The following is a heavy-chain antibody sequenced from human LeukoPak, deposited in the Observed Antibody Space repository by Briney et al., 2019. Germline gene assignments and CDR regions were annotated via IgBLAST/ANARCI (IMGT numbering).Heavy chain of an antibody. CDR1: GGSISSSIYY. V-gene: IGHV4-39*07. J-gene: IGHJ6*03. CDR2: IYYSGST. CDR3: ARPYYYYMDV. Sequence: PSETLSLTCSVSGGSISSSIYYWGWIRQPPGKGLEWIGSIYYSGSTYYNPSLKSRVTISVDTSKNQFSLKLSSVTAADTAVYYCARPYYYYMDVWGKGTTVIVSS.